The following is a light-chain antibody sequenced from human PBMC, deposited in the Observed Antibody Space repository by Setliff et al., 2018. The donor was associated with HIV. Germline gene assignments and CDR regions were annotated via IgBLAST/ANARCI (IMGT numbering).Light chain of an antibody. Sequence: QSALTQPPSASGSPGQSVTISCTGTSSDVGGYNYVSWYQHHPGRPPKLLIYEVNQRPSGVPDRFSGSKSGNTASLTVSGLQTEDEADYYCSSYAGTNNPYVFGTGTKV. J-gene: IGLJ1*01. CDR2: EVN. CDR3: SSYAGTNNPYV. CDR1: SSDVGGYNY. V-gene: IGLV2-8*01.